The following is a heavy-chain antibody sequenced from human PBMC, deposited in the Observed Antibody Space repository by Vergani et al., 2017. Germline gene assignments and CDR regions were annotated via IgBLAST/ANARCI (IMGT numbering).Heavy chain of an antibody. CDR2: IYYSGST. J-gene: IGHJ4*02. V-gene: IGHV4-39*01. CDR3: ASKRGACRAAYCHSYDF. CDR1: GASIRSSNYY. D-gene: IGHD2-15*01. Sequence: QLQLQESGPGLVKPSATLSLTCSVSGASIRSSNYYWGWIRQPPGKGLGWIASIYYSGSTSYNPSLESRISISFETPKNQFSLRLTSVTAADTAVYYCASKRGACRAAYCHSYDFWGPGTLVGVSS.